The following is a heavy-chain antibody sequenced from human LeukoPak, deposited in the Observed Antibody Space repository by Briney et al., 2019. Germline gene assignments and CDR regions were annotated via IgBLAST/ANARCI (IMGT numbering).Heavy chain of an antibody. CDR1: GYTFSSYG. D-gene: IGHD3-16*02. Sequence: ASVKVSCKAYGYTFSSYGINWVRQTPGQGLEWMGWISVNNGDTNYAQKFQGRVTMTRDTSISTAYMELSRPRSDDTAVYYCARDQKGLAGGYYDYVWGSYRYNPTDYWGQGTLVTVSS. CDR3: ARDQKGLAGGYYDYVWGSYRYNPTDY. J-gene: IGHJ4*02. V-gene: IGHV1-18*01. CDR2: ISVNNGDT.